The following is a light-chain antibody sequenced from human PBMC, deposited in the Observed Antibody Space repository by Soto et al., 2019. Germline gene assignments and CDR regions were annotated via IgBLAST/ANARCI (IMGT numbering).Light chain of an antibody. Sequence: QSVLTQPPSVSAAPGQTVTISCSGSSSNIGNNYVSWYQQLPGTGPKLLIYDNNKRASGIPDRFSGSKSGTSATLGITGLQTGDEADYYCGTWDSSLSAGLFGGGTKLTVL. V-gene: IGLV1-51*01. CDR3: GTWDSSLSAGL. CDR1: SSNIGNNY. CDR2: DNN. J-gene: IGLJ3*02.